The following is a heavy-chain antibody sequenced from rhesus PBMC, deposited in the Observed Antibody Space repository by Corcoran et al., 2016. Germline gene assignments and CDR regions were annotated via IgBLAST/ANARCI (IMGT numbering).Heavy chain of an antibody. J-gene: IGHJ4*01. CDR1: GGSISSSNW. CDR3: ARRVIAAASFDY. Sequence: QVQLQESGPGLVKPSETLSLTCAVSGGSISSSNWWSWILQFPGKGLEWIGSIYGGSGSTSYNPSLQSRVTISTGTSKNQFSLKLSSVTAADTAVYYCARRVIAAASFDYWGQGVLVTVSS. CDR2: IYGGSGST. D-gene: IGHD6-13*01. V-gene: IGHV4-93*01.